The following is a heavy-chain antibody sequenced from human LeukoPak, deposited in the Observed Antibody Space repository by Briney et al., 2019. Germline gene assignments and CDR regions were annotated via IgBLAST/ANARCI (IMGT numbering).Heavy chain of an antibody. CDR1: GFTFSNAW. V-gene: IGHV3-7*01. CDR2: INQDGSEE. J-gene: IGHJ4*02. Sequence: GGSLRLSCAASGFTFSNAWMSWVRQAPGKGLEWVANINQDGSEENYVDSVKGRFTISRDNAKNSLYLQMNSLRAEDRAVYYCARNKRGDYWGQGALVAVSS. CDR3: ARNKRGDY. D-gene: IGHD1/OR15-1a*01.